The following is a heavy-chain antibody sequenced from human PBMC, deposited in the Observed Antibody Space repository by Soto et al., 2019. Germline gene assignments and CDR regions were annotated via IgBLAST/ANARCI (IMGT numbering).Heavy chain of an antibody. Sequence: QVQLVESGGGVVQPGRSLRLSCEASGFTLSIYGMHWVRLAPGKGLEWVAVISYDGRSKYYSDSVKGRFAISRDNSKSTLYLQMNSLTVEDSAMYYCAKGLTYGDYWGQGTLVTVSS. D-gene: IGHD4-17*01. V-gene: IGHV3-30*18. J-gene: IGHJ4*02. CDR3: AKGLTYGDY. CDR1: GFTLSIYG. CDR2: ISYDGRSK.